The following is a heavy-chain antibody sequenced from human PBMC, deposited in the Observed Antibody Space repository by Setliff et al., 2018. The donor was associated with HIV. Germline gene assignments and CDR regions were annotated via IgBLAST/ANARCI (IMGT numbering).Heavy chain of an antibody. CDR1: GFTFSSYS. J-gene: IGHJ4*02. CDR2: ISSSSSYI. CDR3: ARDGYSGLNYDY. V-gene: IGHV3-21*01. D-gene: IGHD5-12*01. Sequence: GGSLRLSCAASGFTFSSYSMNWVRQAPGKGLEWVSSISSSSSYIYYADSVKGRFTISRDNAKNSLYLQMNSLRAEDTAVYYCARDGYSGLNYDYWGQGTLVTVSS.